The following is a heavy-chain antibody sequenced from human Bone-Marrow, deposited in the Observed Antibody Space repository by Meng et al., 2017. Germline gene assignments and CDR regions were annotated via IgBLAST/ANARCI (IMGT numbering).Heavy chain of an antibody. Sequence: ETLSLTCTVSGGSISSYYWSWIRQPPGKGLEWVANINEDAREKHYLDSVEGRFTISRDNAKNSLYLQMNSLRAEDTAVYYCARGYYGSGAFDPWGQGALVTVSS. CDR3: ARGYYGSGAFDP. CDR1: GGSISSYY. V-gene: IGHV3-7*01. D-gene: IGHD3-10*01. CDR2: INEDAREK. J-gene: IGHJ5*02.